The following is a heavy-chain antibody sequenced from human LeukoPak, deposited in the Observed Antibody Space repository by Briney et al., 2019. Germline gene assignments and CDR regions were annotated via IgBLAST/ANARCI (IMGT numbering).Heavy chain of an antibody. CDR2: IKKDGSEK. Sequence: GGSLRLSCAASGFTFSDFWMSWVRQAPGKGLEWVANIKKDGSEKYYVDSVEGRFTISRDNAKNSLYLQMNSLRAEDTAVYYCATDYGANSGGFDYWGQGTLVTVSS. CDR3: ATDYGANSGGFDY. V-gene: IGHV3-7*01. D-gene: IGHD4-23*01. J-gene: IGHJ4*02. CDR1: GFTFSDFW.